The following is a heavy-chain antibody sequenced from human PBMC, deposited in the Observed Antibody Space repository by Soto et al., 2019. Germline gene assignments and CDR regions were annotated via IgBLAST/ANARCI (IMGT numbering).Heavy chain of an antibody. CDR2: IKGDGSEK. J-gene: IGHJ6*02. CDR1: GFTFSSYW. CDR3: GRDEVRNGVGV. V-gene: IGHV3-7*01. Sequence: HPGGSLRLSCVASGFTFSSYWMSWGRQAPGKGLEWVANIKGDGSEKRYVDSVKGRLTISRDNAKNSVYLQMNSLRVEDTALYYCGRDEVRNGVGVWGQGTTVTVSS.